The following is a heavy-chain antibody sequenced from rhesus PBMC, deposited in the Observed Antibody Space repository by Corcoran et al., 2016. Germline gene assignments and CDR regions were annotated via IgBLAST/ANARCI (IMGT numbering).Heavy chain of an antibody. J-gene: IGHJ5-1*01. Sequence: QLQLRESGPGLVKPSETLSVTCAVSGGSISSRYWSWIRQAPGKGLECIGYIDGSGSRTTYNPSLKSRVTLSVDTSKTQLSLKLSSVTAADTAVYYCASPSGFDVWGPGVLVTVSS. CDR1: GGSISSRY. V-gene: IGHV4-169*02. CDR2: IDGSGSRT. CDR3: ASPSGFDV.